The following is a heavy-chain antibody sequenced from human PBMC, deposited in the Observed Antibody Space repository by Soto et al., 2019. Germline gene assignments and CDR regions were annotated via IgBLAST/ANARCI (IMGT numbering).Heavy chain of an antibody. D-gene: IGHD2-2*01. J-gene: IGHJ6*03. V-gene: IGHV4-34*01. CDR2: INHSGST. CDR3: AKGRVVVPAARIYYYYMDV. Sequence: QVQLQQWGAGLLKPSETLSLTCAVYGGSFSGYYWSWSRQPPWKGMECIGEINHSGSTNYNPSLKSRVPIPVDTYKNQFSMRMSSVTAADTAVYYCAKGRVVVPAARIYYYYMDVWGNGTTVTVSS. CDR1: GGSFSGYY.